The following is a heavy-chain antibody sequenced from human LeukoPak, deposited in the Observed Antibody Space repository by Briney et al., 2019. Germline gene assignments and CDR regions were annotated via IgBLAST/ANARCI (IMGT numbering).Heavy chain of an antibody. CDR3: ARVGGGSSTWYGWFDP. D-gene: IGHD6-13*01. J-gene: IGHJ5*02. CDR1: GYTFTSYG. V-gene: IGHV1-18*01. CDR2: ISAYNGNT. Sequence: ASVKVSCKASGYTFTSYGISWVRQAPGQGLEWMGWISAYNGNTNYAQKFQGRVTFTADESTSTVYMELSSLRSEDTAVYYCARVGGGSSTWYGWFDPWGQGTLVTVSS.